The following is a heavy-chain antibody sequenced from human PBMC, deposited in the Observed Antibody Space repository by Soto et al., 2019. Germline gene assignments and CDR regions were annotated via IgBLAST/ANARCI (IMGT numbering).Heavy chain of an antibody. V-gene: IGHV3-74*01. CDR2: ISDDGSRA. CDR3: TRGPRPSSVGTGAF. CDR1: GFTFSMYW. Sequence: PGGSLRLSCTASGFTFSMYWMHWFRQVPGKGPEWVSRISDDGSRADYADSVKGRFTISRDNAKSTLYLEMHVLRADDTAVYYCTRGPRPSSVGTGAFWGQGTPVTVPS. J-gene: IGHJ4*02. D-gene: IGHD3-10*01.